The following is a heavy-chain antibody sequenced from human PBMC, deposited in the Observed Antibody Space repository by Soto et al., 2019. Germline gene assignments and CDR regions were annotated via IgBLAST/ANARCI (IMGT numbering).Heavy chain of an antibody. CDR3: ARETQPAYYYDSSGYYWYYFDP. Sequence: ASVKVSCKASGYTFTGYYMHWVRQAPGQGLEWMGWINPNSGGTNYAQKFQGRVTMTRDTSISTAYMELSRLRSDDTAVYYCARETQPAYYYDSSGYYWYYFDPWGQGTLVTVSS. V-gene: IGHV1-2*02. D-gene: IGHD3-22*01. J-gene: IGHJ4*02. CDR2: INPNSGGT. CDR1: GYTFTGYY.